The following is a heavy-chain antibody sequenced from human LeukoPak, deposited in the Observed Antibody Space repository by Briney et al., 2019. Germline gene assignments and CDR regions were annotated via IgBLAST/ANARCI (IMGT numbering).Heavy chain of an antibody. J-gene: IGHJ4*02. CDR1: GGSVNSNHYF. V-gene: IGHV4-39*07. CDR3: ASLQLWGPFDY. D-gene: IGHD5-18*01. CDR2: IYYIGEM. Sequence: SETLSLTCTVSGGSVNSNHYFWGWVRQPPGKGLEWIGSIYYIGEMYQNPSLKSRVTISVDTSRDQFSLQLSSVTAADTAVYYCASLQLWGPFDYWGQGTLVTVSS.